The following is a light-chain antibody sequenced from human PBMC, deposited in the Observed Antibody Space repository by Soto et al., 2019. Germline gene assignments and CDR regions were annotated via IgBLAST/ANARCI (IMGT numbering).Light chain of an antibody. CDR3: QQYGSSRT. Sequence: EIVLTQSPGTLSLSPGERATLSCRASQSVSNNYLAWYQQKPGQAPRLLIYGASNRATGIPDRFSGSGSGTEVTLTISRLEPEDFALYYCQQYGSSRTFGQGTKLEIK. CDR1: QSVSNNY. V-gene: IGKV3-20*01. J-gene: IGKJ1*01. CDR2: GAS.